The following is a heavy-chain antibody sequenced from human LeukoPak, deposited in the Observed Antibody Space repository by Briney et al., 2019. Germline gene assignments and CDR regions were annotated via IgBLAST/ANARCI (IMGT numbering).Heavy chain of an antibody. CDR3: ARGPNSNWSGLDF. D-gene: IGHD6-6*01. CDR2: ISPTGSTT. Sequence: GGSLRLSCTASGFSFSGHWMHWTRQLPGKGLVWVSRISPTGSTTSYADSVKGRFTVSRDNAKNTLYLQVNNLRAEDTAVYYCARGPNSNWSGLDFWGQGTLLTVSS. J-gene: IGHJ4*02. CDR1: GFSFSGHW. V-gene: IGHV3-74*01.